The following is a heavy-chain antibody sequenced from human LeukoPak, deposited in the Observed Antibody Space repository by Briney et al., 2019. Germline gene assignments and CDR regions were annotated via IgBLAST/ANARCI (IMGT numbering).Heavy chain of an antibody. V-gene: IGHV3-20*03. CDR3: AGVYATEYYFDY. Sequence: XGXXWXWGMNWNRGGTVYADSVKRRFTISREKAKNTLYMQMNSLRAEDTALYYCAGVYATEYYFDYWGQGTLLTVSS. D-gene: IGHD5/OR15-5a*01. CDR2: MNWNRGGT. J-gene: IGHJ4*02.